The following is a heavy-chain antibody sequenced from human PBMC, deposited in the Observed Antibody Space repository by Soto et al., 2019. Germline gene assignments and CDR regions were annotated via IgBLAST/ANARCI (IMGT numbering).Heavy chain of an antibody. Sequence: SLTCAVYGGSFSGYYWSWIRQPPGEGLEWIGEINHSGSTNYNPSLKSRVTISVDTSKNQFSLKLSSVTAADTAVYYCAREAGPKGYMDVWGQGTTVTVS. CDR1: GGSFSGYY. CDR3: AREAGPKGYMDV. CDR2: INHSGST. D-gene: IGHD5-12*01. J-gene: IGHJ6*02. V-gene: IGHV4-34*01.